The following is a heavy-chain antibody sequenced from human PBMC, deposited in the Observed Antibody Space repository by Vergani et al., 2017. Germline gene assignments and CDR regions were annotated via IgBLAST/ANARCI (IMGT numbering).Heavy chain of an antibody. CDR2: IYHSGST. Sequence: QLQLQESGSGLVKPSQTLSLTCAVSGGSISSGGYSWSWIRQPPGKGLEWIGYIYHSGSTYYNPSLQSRVTISVDRSKNQFSLKLSSVTAADTAVYYCARAQPYCSSTSCYNYYYYYYMDVWGKGTTVTVSS. V-gene: IGHV4-30-2*01. CDR1: GGSISSGGYS. J-gene: IGHJ6*03. CDR3: ARAQPYCSSTSCYNYYYYYYMDV. D-gene: IGHD2-2*01.